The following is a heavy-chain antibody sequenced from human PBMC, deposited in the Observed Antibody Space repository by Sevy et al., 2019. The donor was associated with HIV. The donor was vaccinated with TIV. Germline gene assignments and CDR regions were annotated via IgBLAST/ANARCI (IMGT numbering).Heavy chain of an antibody. D-gene: IGHD3-3*01. V-gene: IGHV4-34*01. CDR3: ARGKYYDFWSGTTDYYGMDV. CDR1: GGSFSGYY. J-gene: IGHJ6*02. Sequence: SETLSLTCAVYGGSFSGYYWSWIRQPPGKGLEWIGEINHSGSTNYNPSLKSRVTISVDTSKNQFSLKLSSVTAADTAGYYCARGKYYDFWSGTTDYYGMDVWGQGTTVTVSS. CDR2: INHSGST.